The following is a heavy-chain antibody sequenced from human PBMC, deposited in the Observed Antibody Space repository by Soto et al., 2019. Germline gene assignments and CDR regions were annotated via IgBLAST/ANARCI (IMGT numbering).Heavy chain of an antibody. V-gene: IGHV4-39*01. CDR2: IYHSGST. CDR1: GDSLSSANYY. Sequence: SETLSLTCTVSGDSLSSANYYWAWIRQPPGKVLEWIGYIYHSGSTYYNPSLKSRVTISVDRSKNQFSLKLSSVTAADTAVYYCARHTPAISISDHWGQGTLVTVSS. J-gene: IGHJ4*02. D-gene: IGHD2-15*01. CDR3: ARHTPAISISDH.